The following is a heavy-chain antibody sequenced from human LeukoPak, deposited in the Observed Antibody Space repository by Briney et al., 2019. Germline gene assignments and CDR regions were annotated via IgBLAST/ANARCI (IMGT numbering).Heavy chain of an antibody. J-gene: IGHJ4*02. CDR3: ARGGGITMIVVVTPGGFDY. CDR2: IFSGGST. CDR1: GFTVNNNY. V-gene: IGHV3-53*01. Sequence: GGSLRLSCAASGFTVNNNYMGWVRQAPGKALEWVSVIFSGGSTYYADSVKGRFTISRDNAKNSLYLQMNSLRAEDTAVYYCARGGGITMIVVVTPGGFDYWGQGTLVTVSS. D-gene: IGHD3-22*01.